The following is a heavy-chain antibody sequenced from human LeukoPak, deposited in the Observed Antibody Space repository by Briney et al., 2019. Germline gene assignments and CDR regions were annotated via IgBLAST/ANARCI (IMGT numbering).Heavy chain of an antibody. J-gene: IGHJ4*02. CDR2: IKHSGST. CDR1: GGSFRGYY. Sequence: SETLSLTCAVYGGSFRGYYWSWIRQPPGKGLEWIREIKHSGSTKYNPSFKSRVHISVDPSKDQSSLKLRSVTAPDTAVYYCARGQDSSLSIFDYWGQGTLVTVS. D-gene: IGHD6-6*01. V-gene: IGHV4-34*01. CDR3: ARGQDSSLSIFDY.